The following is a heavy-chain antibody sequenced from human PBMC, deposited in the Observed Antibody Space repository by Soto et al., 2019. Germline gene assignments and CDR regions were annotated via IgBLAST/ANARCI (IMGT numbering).Heavy chain of an antibody. D-gene: IGHD3-9*01. CDR2: ISGSGGST. CDR1: GFTFSSYA. CDR3: AKDGIFVWLLENWFDP. V-gene: IGHV3-23*01. Sequence: EVQLLESGGGLVQPGGSLRLSCAASGFTFSSYAMSWVRQAPGKGLEWVSAISGSGGSTYYADSVKGRFTISRDNSNNTLYLHMNRRRADDTPVYYCAKDGIFVWLLENWFDPWGQGNLVTVSS. J-gene: IGHJ5*02.